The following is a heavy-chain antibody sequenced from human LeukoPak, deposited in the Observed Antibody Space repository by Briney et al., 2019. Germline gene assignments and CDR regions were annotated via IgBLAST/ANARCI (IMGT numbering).Heavy chain of an antibody. CDR2: MNSNSANT. D-gene: IGHD2-2*01. Sequence: ASVRVSCKTSGYTFTNYDINWVRQATGQGLDWTGWMNSNSANTAYSQKFQGRVTMTRNTSISTAYMELRSLRSEDTAVYYCARPHRSSTDCHPPEWFDPWGQGTLVTVSS. CDR3: ARPHRSSTDCHPPEWFDP. V-gene: IGHV1-8*01. CDR1: GYTFTNYD. J-gene: IGHJ5*02.